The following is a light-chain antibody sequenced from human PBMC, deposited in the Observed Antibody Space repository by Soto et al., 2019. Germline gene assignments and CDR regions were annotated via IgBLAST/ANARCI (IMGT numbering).Light chain of an antibody. J-gene: IGKJ1*01. CDR3: QQYESSPRT. CDR2: GAS. CDR1: ESVVSNY. Sequence: EIVLTQSPGTLSLSPGERATLSCGATESVVSNYLAWYQLKPGQAPRLLFYGASTRATGLPARFSGTGSGTEFTLTISSLQSEDFAVYYCQQYESSPRTFGQGTKVDIK. V-gene: IGKV3-20*01.